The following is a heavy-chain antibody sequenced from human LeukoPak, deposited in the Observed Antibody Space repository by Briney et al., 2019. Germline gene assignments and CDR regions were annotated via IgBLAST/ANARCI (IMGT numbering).Heavy chain of an antibody. J-gene: IGHJ3*02. CDR3: ARDKGFWSGHGAFDI. D-gene: IGHD3-3*01. CDR2: IYTSGST. V-gene: IGHV4-4*07. Sequence: SETLSLTCSISGGSISNKYWSWIRQPAGKGLEWIGRIYTSGSTNYNPSLKSRVTISVNTSKNQFSLKLSSVTAADTAVYYCARDKGFWSGHGAFDIWGQGTMVTVSS. CDR1: GGSISNKY.